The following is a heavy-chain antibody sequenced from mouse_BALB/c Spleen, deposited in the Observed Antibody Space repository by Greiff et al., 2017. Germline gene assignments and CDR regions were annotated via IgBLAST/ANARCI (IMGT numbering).Heavy chain of an antibody. CDR2: INSNGGST. Sequence: EVMLVESGGGLVKLGGSLKLSCAASGFTFSSYYMSWVRQTPEKRLELVAAINSNGGSTYYPDTVKGRFTISRDNAKNTLYLQMSSLKSEDTASYYCARCFLDGNYVYYAMDYWGQGTSVTVSS. CDR3: ARCFLDGNYVYYAMDY. V-gene: IGHV5-6-2*01. CDR1: GFTFSSYY. D-gene: IGHD2-1*01. J-gene: IGHJ4*01.